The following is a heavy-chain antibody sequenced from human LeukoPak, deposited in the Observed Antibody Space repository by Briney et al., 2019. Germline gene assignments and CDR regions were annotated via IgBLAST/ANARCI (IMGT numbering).Heavy chain of an antibody. CDR2: INHSGST. CDR1: GGSFSGYY. Sequence: PSETLSLTCAVYGGSFSGYYWSWIRQPPGKGLEWIGEINHSGSTNYNPSLKSRVTISVDTSKNQLSLKLSSVTAADTAVYYCARGVRGFWSGYYKLDYWGQGTLVTVPS. J-gene: IGHJ4*02. CDR3: ARGVRGFWSGYYKLDY. D-gene: IGHD3-3*01. V-gene: IGHV4-34*01.